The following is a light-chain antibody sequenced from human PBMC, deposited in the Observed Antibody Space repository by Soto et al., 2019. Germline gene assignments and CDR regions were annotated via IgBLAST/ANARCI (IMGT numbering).Light chain of an antibody. Sequence: QSALTQPASVSGSPGQSINISCTGTSTDVGSYDLVSWYQLHPGKAPKLVIYEANKRPSGISNRFSVSKSGNTASLTISGLQAEDEADYYCSSYARGRIWVFGGGTKVTVL. V-gene: IGLV2-23*01. CDR3: SSYARGRIWV. CDR1: STDVGSYDL. J-gene: IGLJ3*02. CDR2: EAN.